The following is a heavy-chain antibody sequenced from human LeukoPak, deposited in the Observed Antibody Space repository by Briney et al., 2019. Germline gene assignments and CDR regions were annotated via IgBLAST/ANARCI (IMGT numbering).Heavy chain of an antibody. D-gene: IGHD5-24*01. J-gene: IGHJ4*02. V-gene: IGHV4-39*07. CDR2: IYYSGST. CDR1: GGSISSTSYY. Sequence: PSETLSLTCNVSGGSISSTSYYWGWIRQPPREGLEWIRSIYYSGSTYYNPSLKSRVTISVDTSKNQFSLKLSSVTAADTAVYYCVSDRDGYNYYFDYWGQGALVTVSS. CDR3: VSDRDGYNYYFDY.